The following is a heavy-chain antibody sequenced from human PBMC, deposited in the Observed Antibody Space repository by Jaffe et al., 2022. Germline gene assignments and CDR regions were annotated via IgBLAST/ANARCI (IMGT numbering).Heavy chain of an antibody. CDR2: IRYDGSNK. J-gene: IGHJ4*02. Sequence: QVQLVESGGGVVQPGGSLRLSCAASGFTFSSYGMHWVRQAPGKGLEWVAFIRYDGSNKYYADSVKGRFTISRDNSKNTLYLQMNSLRAEDTAVYYCAKDRIAVAGSQDYWGQGTLVTVSS. CDR1: GFTFSSYG. D-gene: IGHD6-19*01. V-gene: IGHV3-30*02. CDR3: AKDRIAVAGSQDY.